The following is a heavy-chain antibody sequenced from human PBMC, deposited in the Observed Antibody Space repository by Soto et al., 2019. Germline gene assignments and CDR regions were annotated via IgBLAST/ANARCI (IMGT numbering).Heavy chain of an antibody. Sequence: SETLSLTCTVSGGSISSSSYYWGWIRQPPGKGLERIGSIYYSGSTYYNPSLKSRVTISVDTSKNQFSLKLSSVTAADTAVYYFARSPHVLRYFDWLPSPLGLDYWGQGTLVTVSS. J-gene: IGHJ4*02. CDR3: ARSPHVLRYFDWLPSPLGLDY. D-gene: IGHD3-9*01. CDR1: GGSISSSSYY. V-gene: IGHV4-39*01. CDR2: IYYSGST.